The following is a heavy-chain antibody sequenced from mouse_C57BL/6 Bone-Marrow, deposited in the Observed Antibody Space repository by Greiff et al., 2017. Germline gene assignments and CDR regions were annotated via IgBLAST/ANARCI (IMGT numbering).Heavy chain of an antibody. J-gene: IGHJ1*03. V-gene: IGHV1-64*01. D-gene: IGHD1-1*01. CDR1: GYTFTSYW. CDR3: ARWGLLRWYIDV. CDR2: IHPNSGST. Sequence: QVQLQQPGAELVKPGASVKLSCKASGYTFTSYWMHWVKQRPGQGLEWIGMIHPNSGSTNYNEKFKSKATLTVDKSSSTAYMQLSSLTSEDSAVYYCARWGLLRWYIDVWGTGTTVTVAS.